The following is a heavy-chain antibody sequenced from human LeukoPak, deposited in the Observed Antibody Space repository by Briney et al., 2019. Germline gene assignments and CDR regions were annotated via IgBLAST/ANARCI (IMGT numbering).Heavy chain of an antibody. CDR1: GGSFSGYY. D-gene: IGHD5-18*01. V-gene: IGHV4-34*01. Sequence: SETLSLTCAVYGGSFSGYYWSWIRQPPGKGPEWIGEINHSGSTNYNPSLKSRVTISVDTSKNQFSLKLSSVTAADTAVYYCARGGARIQLWLRGGFDYWGQGTLVTVSS. J-gene: IGHJ4*02. CDR2: INHSGST. CDR3: ARGGARIQLWLRGGFDY.